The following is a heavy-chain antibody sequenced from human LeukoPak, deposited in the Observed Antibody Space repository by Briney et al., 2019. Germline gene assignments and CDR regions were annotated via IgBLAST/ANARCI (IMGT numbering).Heavy chain of an antibody. CDR3: AKDHYWSIDY. J-gene: IGHJ4*02. CDR2: IKGDGIST. Sequence: GGSLRLSCAASGFDFSSNWMHWVRHAPGQGLVWVSRIKGDGISTNYADSVKGRFTIPRDIAKNTLYLQMNSLRAEDTGVYYCAKDHYWSIDYWGRGTLVTVSS. CDR1: GFDFSSNW. V-gene: IGHV3-74*01. D-gene: IGHD3-3*01.